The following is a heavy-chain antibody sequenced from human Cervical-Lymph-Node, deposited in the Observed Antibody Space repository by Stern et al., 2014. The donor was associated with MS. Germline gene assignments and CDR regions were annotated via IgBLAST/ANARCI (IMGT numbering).Heavy chain of an antibody. D-gene: IGHD3-10*01. CDR3: AIFVATGGSGSFDY. CDR1: GYTSIKYG. Sequence: QVQLVQSGGEVLKPGASVKVSCTASGYTSIKYGIGWVRQAPGQGLEWMGWISVHNGKTKYAQNLQGRVSMTTDTATSTVNMELRNLRSDDTAVYYCAIFVATGGSGSFDYWGQGTLVTVSP. V-gene: IGHV1-18*01. CDR2: ISVHNGKT. J-gene: IGHJ4*02.